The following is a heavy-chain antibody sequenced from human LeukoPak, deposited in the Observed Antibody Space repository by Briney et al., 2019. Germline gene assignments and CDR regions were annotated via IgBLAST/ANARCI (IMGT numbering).Heavy chain of an antibody. CDR1: GFTFSTYW. J-gene: IGHJ3*02. V-gene: IGHV3-74*01. CDR3: VRGGIASAFDI. CDR2: FNSDGRST. Sequence: PGGSLRLSCAASGFTFSTYWMHWVRQAPGMGLVWVSRFNSDGRSTYYADSVKGRFTISRDNAKNTLYLQMNSLRAEDTAVYYCVRGGIASAFDIWGQGTMVTVSS. D-gene: IGHD6-13*01.